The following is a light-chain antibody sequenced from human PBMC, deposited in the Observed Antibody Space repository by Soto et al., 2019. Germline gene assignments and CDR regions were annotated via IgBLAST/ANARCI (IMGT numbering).Light chain of an antibody. J-gene: IGLJ2*01. CDR2: SNN. CDR1: SSNIGSNT. Sequence: QSALTQPPSASGTPGQRVTISCSGNSSNIGSNTVNWYQQLPGTAPKLLIYSNNQRPSGVPDRFSGSKSGTSASLAISGLQSEDEADYYCAAWDDSLFFGGGTKLTVL. CDR3: AAWDDSLF. V-gene: IGLV1-44*01.